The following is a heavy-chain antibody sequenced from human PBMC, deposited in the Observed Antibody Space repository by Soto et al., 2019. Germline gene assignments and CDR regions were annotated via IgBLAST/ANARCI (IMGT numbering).Heavy chain of an antibody. D-gene: IGHD1-20*01. V-gene: IGHV3-23*01. CDR3: AKDPSDSWIGWFDP. J-gene: IGHJ5*02. CDR2: ISGSGGST. CDR1: GFTFSRYA. Sequence: LILSCAASGFTFSRYAMSWFRQAPGKGLEWVSAISGSGGSTYYADSLKGRFTISRDNSKNTLYLQMNSLRAEDTAVYYCAKDPSDSWIGWFDPWGQGTMVTVSS.